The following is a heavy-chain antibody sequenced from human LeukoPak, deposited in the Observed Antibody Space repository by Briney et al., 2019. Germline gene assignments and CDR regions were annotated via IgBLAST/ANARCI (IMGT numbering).Heavy chain of an antibody. Sequence: GGSLRLSCAAPGFTFSSYSMNWVRQAPGKGLEWVSSISSSSSYIYYADSVKGRFTISRDNAKHSLYLQMNSLRAEDTAVYYCARDVAARPYYMDVWGKGTTVTVSS. J-gene: IGHJ6*03. CDR1: GFTFSSYS. CDR2: ISSSSSYI. V-gene: IGHV3-21*01. CDR3: ARDVAARPYYMDV. D-gene: IGHD6-6*01.